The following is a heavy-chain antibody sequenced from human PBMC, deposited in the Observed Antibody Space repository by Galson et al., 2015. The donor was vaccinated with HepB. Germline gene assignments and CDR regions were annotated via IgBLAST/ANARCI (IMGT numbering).Heavy chain of an antibody. J-gene: IGHJ3*02. Sequence: SLRLSCAASGFTFSSYAMHWVRQAPGKGLEWVAVISYDGSNKYYADSVKGRFTISRDNSKNTLYLQMNSLRAEDTAVYYCARGFPVEMATINDAFDIWGQGTMVTVSS. CDR3: ARGFPVEMATINDAFDI. CDR2: ISYDGSNK. V-gene: IGHV3-30*04. D-gene: IGHD5-24*01. CDR1: GFTFSSYA.